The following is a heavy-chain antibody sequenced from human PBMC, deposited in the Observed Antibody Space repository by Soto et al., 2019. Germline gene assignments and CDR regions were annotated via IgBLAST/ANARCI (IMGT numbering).Heavy chain of an antibody. CDR1: GGTFSSYA. Sequence: QVQLVQSGAEVKKPGSSVKVSCKASGGTFSSYAISWVRQAPGQGLEWVGGIIPIFGTANYAQKFQGRVTITADESTSTAYMELSSLRSEDTAVYYCASVYCSSTSCYAAPVGYGMDVWGQGTTVTVSS. D-gene: IGHD2-2*01. CDR2: IIPIFGTA. V-gene: IGHV1-69*01. CDR3: ASVYCSSTSCYAAPVGYGMDV. J-gene: IGHJ6*02.